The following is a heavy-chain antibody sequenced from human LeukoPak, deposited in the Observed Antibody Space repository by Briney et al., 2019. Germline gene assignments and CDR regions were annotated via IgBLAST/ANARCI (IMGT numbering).Heavy chain of an antibody. V-gene: IGHV3-30*14. CDR3: AKDRGLVGASEWIFGY. CDR2: ISYDGSNK. D-gene: IGHD1-26*01. Sequence: PGRSLRLSCAASGFTFSSYAMHWVRQAPGKGLEWVAVISYDGSNKYYADSVKGRFTISRDNAKNTLYLQMNSLRAEDTAVYYCAKDRGLVGASEWIFGYWGQGTLVTVSS. CDR1: GFTFSSYA. J-gene: IGHJ4*02.